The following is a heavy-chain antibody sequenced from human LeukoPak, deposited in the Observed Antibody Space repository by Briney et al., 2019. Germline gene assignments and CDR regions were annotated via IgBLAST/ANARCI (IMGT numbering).Heavy chain of an antibody. D-gene: IGHD2-15*01. CDR3: ARVRCSGGSCPYYYYYYYMDV. V-gene: IGHV4-39*07. Sequence: SETLSLTCTVSGGSISNSSYYWAWIRQPPGKGLEWIRSIHYSGSTYYNPSLQSRVTISIDTSKNQFSLKLRFVTAADTAVYYCARVRCSGGSCPYYYYYYYMDVWGKGTTVTVSS. CDR1: GGSISNSSYY. CDR2: IHYSGST. J-gene: IGHJ6*03.